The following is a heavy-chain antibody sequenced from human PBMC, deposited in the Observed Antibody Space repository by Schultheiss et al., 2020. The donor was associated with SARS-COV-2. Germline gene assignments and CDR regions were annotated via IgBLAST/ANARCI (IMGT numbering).Heavy chain of an antibody. CDR2: ISGSGGST. CDR1: GFTFSRYA. Sequence: GGSLRLSCAASGFTFSRYAMSWVRQAPGKGLEWVSAISGSGGSTYYADSVKGRFTTSRDNAKNTVYLQMNSLRVEDTAIYFCARGVHGLDVWGQGTTVTVSS. J-gene: IGHJ6*02. V-gene: IGHV3-23*01. CDR3: ARGVHGLDV.